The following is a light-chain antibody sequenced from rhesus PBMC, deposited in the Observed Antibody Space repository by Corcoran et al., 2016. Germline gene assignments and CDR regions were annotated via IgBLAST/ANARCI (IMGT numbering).Light chain of an antibody. CDR3: QQGSTNPLT. V-gene: IGKV1-32*02. Sequence: DIQMSQSPSSLSASVGDRVTITCRASQGIRSYLNWFQQKPGKAPRLLIYYTKNLERGVPSRFSGSGSGTDFILTISRLQPEDIATYYCQQGSTNPLTFGGGTKVEIK. J-gene: IGKJ4*01. CDR2: YTK. CDR1: QGIRSY.